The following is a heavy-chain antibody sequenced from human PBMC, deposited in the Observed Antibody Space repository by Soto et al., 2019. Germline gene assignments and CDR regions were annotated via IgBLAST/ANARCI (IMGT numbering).Heavy chain of an antibody. V-gene: IGHV3-21*01. CDR3: ARDGVVGATSQFDY. CDR1: GFTFSTYS. CDR2: ISSSSRYI. J-gene: IGHJ4*02. D-gene: IGHD1-26*01. Sequence: EVQLVESGGGLVKPGGSLRLSCAASGFTFSTYSMNWVRQAPGKGLEWVSSISSSSRYIYYADSVKGRFTISRDNAKKSVYLQMNSLSAEDSAAYYCARDGVVGATSQFDYWCQGTLVTVSS.